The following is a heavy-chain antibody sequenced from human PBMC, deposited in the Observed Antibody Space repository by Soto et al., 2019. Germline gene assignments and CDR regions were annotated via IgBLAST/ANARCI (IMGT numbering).Heavy chain of an antibody. D-gene: IGHD2-2*02. Sequence: GGSLRLSCSASGFTFSSYSMNWVRQAPGKGLEWVSSISSSSSYIYYADSVKGRFTICRDNAKYSLYPQMNSLRAEDTAVYYCARHLFSPDIVVLPAAIGYYEFYGMDVWGQGTKVTVYS. V-gene: IGHV3-21*01. CDR1: GFTFSSYS. CDR3: ARHLFSPDIVVLPAAIGYYEFYGMDV. CDR2: ISSSSSYI. J-gene: IGHJ6*02.